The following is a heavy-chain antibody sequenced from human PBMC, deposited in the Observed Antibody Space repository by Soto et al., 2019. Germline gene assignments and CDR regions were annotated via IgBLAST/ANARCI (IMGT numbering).Heavy chain of an antibody. V-gene: IGHV1-69*12. Sequence: QVQLVQSGAEVKKPGSSVKVSCKASGGTFSSYAISWVRQAPGQGLEWMGGIIPIFGTANYAQKFQGRVTITADESTRTAYMELSSLRSEDTAVYYCARLKVIAARTLFGMDVWGQGTTVTVSS. J-gene: IGHJ6*02. CDR1: GGTFSSYA. D-gene: IGHD6-6*01. CDR2: IIPIFGTA. CDR3: ARLKVIAARTLFGMDV.